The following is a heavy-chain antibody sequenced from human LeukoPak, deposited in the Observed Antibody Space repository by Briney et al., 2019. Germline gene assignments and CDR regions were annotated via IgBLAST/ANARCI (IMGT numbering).Heavy chain of an antibody. CDR1: GFTFSSYG. V-gene: IGHV3-23*01. J-gene: IGHJ3*02. D-gene: IGHD3-22*01. Sequence: GGSLRLSCAASGFTFSSYGMSWVRQAPGKGLEWVSAISGSGGSTYYADSVKGRFTISRDNSKNTLYLQMNSLRAEDTAVYYCAKDHTTNYYDSSGYYLNLCAFDIWGQGTMVTVSS. CDR2: ISGSGGST. CDR3: AKDHTTNYYDSSGYYLNLCAFDI.